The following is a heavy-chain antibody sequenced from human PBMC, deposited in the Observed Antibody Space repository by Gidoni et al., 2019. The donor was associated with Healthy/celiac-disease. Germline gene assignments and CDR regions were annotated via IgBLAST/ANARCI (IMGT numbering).Heavy chain of an antibody. V-gene: IGHV1-3*01. CDR2: INAGNGNT. J-gene: IGHJ4*02. CDR1: GYTFTSYA. D-gene: IGHD6-19*01. Sequence: QVQLVQSGAEVKKPGASVKVSCKASGYTFTSYAMHWVRQAPGQRLEWMGWINAGNGNTKYSQKFQGRVTITRDTSASTAYMELSSLRSEDTAVYYCARDEPRGYSSGWDYFDYWGQGTLVTVSS. CDR3: ARDEPRGYSSGWDYFDY.